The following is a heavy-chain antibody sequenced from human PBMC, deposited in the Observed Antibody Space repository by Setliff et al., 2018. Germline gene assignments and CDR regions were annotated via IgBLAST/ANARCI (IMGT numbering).Heavy chain of an antibody. D-gene: IGHD3-22*01. CDR2: FSESGST. CDR3: ARQGGDYYDGSGYYYAPFDY. Sequence: SETLSLTCTVSGGSISRGDYYWAWIRQPPGKGLECIGSFSESGSTYYSPSLKSRVTISVDTSKNQFSLNLNSVTAADTAVYYCARQGGDYYDGSGYYYAPFDYWGQGILVTVSS. J-gene: IGHJ4*02. V-gene: IGHV4-39*01. CDR1: GGSISRGDYY.